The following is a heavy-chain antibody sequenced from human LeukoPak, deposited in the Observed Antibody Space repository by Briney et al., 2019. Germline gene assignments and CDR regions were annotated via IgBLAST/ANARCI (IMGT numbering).Heavy chain of an antibody. Sequence: GGSLRLSCAASGFTVSSNYMSWVRQAPGRGLEWVPVIYSGGSTYYADSVKGRFTISRDNSKNTLYLQMNSLRAEDTAVYYCARARYSGYDSPYYVDYWGQGTLVTVSS. CDR3: ARARYSGYDSPYYVDY. D-gene: IGHD5-12*01. CDR2: IYSGGST. V-gene: IGHV3-53*01. J-gene: IGHJ4*02. CDR1: GFTVSSNY.